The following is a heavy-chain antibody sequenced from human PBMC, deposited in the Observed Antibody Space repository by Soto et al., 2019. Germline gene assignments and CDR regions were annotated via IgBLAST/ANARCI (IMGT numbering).Heavy chain of an antibody. CDR3: ARDRTPERLRTYYYDSSGYSDAFDI. CDR2: INPNSGGT. V-gene: IGHV1-2*04. CDR1: GYTFTGYY. D-gene: IGHD3-22*01. J-gene: IGHJ3*02. Sequence: ASVKVCCKASGYTFTGYYMHWVRQAPGQGLEWMEWINPNSGGTNYAQKFQGWVTMTRDTSISTAYMELSRLRSDDTAVYYCARDRTPERLRTYYYDSSGYSDAFDIWGQGTMVT.